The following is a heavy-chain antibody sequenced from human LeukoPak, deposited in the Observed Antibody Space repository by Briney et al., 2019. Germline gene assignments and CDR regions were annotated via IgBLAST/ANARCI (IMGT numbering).Heavy chain of an antibody. CDR1: GFTLSTYW. V-gene: IGHV3-7*03. CDR2: IKKDGSET. Sequence: GGSLRLSCAASGFTLSTYWMSWVRQVPGKGLEWVANIKKDGSETYYVDSVKGRFTISRDNAKNSLYLQMNSLRAKDTAIYHRAKGRYSGTTYYFDYWGQGTWSPSPQ. CDR3: AKGRYSGTTYYFDY. J-gene: IGHJ4*02. D-gene: IGHD5-12*01.